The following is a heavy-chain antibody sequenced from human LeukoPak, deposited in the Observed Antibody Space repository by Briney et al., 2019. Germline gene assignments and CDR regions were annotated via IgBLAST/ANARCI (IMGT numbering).Heavy chain of an antibody. D-gene: IGHD7-27*01. CDR3: AKDGGLWVSAHWGDS. J-gene: IGHJ4*02. Sequence: GGSLRLSCAASGFTFSSYTMSWVRQAPGRGLECVSTITTSDGNTYYADSVKGRFTVSRDNSKNTLFLQMNSLRAADTAVYYCAKDGGLWVSAHWGDSWGRGTLVTVSS. CDR1: GFTFSSYT. V-gene: IGHV3-23*01. CDR2: ITTSDGNT.